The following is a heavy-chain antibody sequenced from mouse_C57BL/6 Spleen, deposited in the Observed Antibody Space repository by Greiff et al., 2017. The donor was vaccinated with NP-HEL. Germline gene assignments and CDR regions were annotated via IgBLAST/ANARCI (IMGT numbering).Heavy chain of an antibody. CDR1: GYTFTSYW. Sequence: QVQLQQPGAELVKPGASVKLSCKASGYTFTSYWMHWVKQRPGRGLEWIGRIVPNSGGTKYNEKFKSKATLTVDKPSSTAYMQLSSLTSEDSAVYYCARDGSSYSWYFDVWGTGTTVTVSS. V-gene: IGHV1-72*01. D-gene: IGHD1-1*01. CDR2: IVPNSGGT. CDR3: ARDGSSYSWYFDV. J-gene: IGHJ1*03.